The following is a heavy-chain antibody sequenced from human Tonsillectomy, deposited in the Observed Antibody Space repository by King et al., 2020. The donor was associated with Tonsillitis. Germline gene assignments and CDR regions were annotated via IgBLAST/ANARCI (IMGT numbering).Heavy chain of an antibody. Sequence: VQLVESGGGLVQPGRSLRLSCAASGFIFDDYAMHWVRQAPGKGLEWVSGVSWKSGSIAYADSVKGRFTISRDNRKRSLYLEMNSLKSEDTAFYYCAKGVCGDGLSLNFLDSWGQGALVTVSS. J-gene: IGHJ4*02. V-gene: IGHV3-9*01. CDR1: GFIFDDYA. D-gene: IGHD2-8*01. CDR3: AKGVCGDGLSLNFLDS. CDR2: VSWKSGSI.